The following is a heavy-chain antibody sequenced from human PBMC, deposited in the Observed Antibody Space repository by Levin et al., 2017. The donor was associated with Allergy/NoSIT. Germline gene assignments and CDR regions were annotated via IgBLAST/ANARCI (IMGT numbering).Heavy chain of an antibody. Sequence: PSETLSLTCTVSGGSISNYYWSWIRQPPGKGLEWMGYIYYSGSTNYNPSLKSRVTISVDTSKNQFSLKLSTLTAADTAVYYCARGLPPYCSSTSCYSGWVAFDIWGQETMVTVSS. CDR3: ARGLPPYCSSTSCYSGWVAFDI. D-gene: IGHD2-2*01. J-gene: IGHJ3*02. CDR2: IYYSGST. V-gene: IGHV4-59*01. CDR1: GGSISNYY.